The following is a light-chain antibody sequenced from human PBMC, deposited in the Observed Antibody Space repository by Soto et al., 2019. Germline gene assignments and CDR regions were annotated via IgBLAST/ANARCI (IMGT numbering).Light chain of an antibody. CDR2: VGTGGIVG. CDR3: GADHGSGSNFVYV. Sequence: QSVLTQPPSASASLGASVTLTCTLSSGYSNYKVAWYQQRPGKGPRFVMRVGTGGIVGSKGDGIPDRFSVLGSGLNRYLTIKNIQEEDESDYHCGADHGSGSNFVYVFGTGTKVTVL. CDR1: SGYSNYK. V-gene: IGLV9-49*01. J-gene: IGLJ1*01.